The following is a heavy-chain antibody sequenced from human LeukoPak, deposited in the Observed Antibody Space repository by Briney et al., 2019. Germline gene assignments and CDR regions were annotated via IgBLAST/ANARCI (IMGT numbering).Heavy chain of an antibody. D-gene: IGHD1-26*01. CDR1: GFTVSSNY. CDR3: ARDVVGATYFD. CDR2: IYSGGST. V-gene: IGHV3-53*01. Sequence: GGSLRLSCAASGFTVSSNYMTWVRQAPGKGLEWVSVIYSGGSTSYADSVKGRFTISRDNSKNTLYLQMNSLRAEDTAVYYCARDVVGATYFDWGQGTLVTVSS. J-gene: IGHJ4*02.